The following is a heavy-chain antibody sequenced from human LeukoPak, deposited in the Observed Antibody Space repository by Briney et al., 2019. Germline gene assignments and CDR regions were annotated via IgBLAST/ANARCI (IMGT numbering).Heavy chain of an antibody. CDR2: IIPIFGTV. J-gene: IGHJ5*02. CDR1: GGNFSSYA. CDR3: AGRRRIRYCSSNSCYAKWFDP. V-gene: IGHV1-69*01. Sequence: SVKVSCKASGGNFSSYAISWVRQAPGQGLEWMGGIIPIFGTVNYAQKFQGRVTITADESTSTAYMELSSLRSEDTAVYYCAGRRRIRYCSSNSCYAKWFDPWGQGTLVTVSS. D-gene: IGHD2-2*01.